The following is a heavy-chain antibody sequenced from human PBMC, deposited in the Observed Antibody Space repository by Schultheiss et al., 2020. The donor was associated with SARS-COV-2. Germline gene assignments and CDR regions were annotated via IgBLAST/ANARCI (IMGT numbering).Heavy chain of an antibody. D-gene: IGHD3-3*01. V-gene: IGHV3-23*01. CDR2: ISGSGGST. J-gene: IGHJ4*02. CDR3: ARDLGRNYDFWSGYPDY. CDR1: GFTFSSYA. Sequence: GESLKISCAASGFTFSSYAMSWVRQAPGKGLEWVSAISGSGGSTYYADSVKGRFTISRDNSKNTLYLQMNSLRAEDTAVYYCARDLGRNYDFWSGYPDYWGQGTLVTVSS.